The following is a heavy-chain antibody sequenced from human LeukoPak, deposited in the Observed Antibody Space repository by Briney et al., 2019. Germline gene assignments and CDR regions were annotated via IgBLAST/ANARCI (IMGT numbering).Heavy chain of an antibody. V-gene: IGHV3-23*01. CDR3: ARDSSMLRGPLVIYYFDF. CDR1: DFSFITYA. CDR2: ISGGGDAT. Sequence: GGSLRLSCAASDFSFITYAMSWVRQAPGKGLEWVSTISGGGDATYYADSVKGRFTISRDNSKDTLYLQMNSLRVEDTAVYYCARDSSMLRGPLVIYYFDFWGQGTLVTVSS. J-gene: IGHJ4*02. D-gene: IGHD3-10*01.